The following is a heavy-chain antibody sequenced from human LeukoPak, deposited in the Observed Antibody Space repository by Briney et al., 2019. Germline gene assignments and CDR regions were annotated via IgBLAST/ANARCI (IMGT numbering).Heavy chain of an antibody. V-gene: IGHV3-66*01. Sequence: GGSLRLSCAASGFTVSSNYMNWVRQAPGKGLEWVSVIYSGGDTNYADSVKGRFTVSRDNSKNTLFLQMNSLRVEDTAVYYCARAPDSSGYYQYYFDCWGQGTLVTVSS. CDR2: IYSGGDT. D-gene: IGHD3-22*01. CDR1: GFTVSSNY. J-gene: IGHJ4*02. CDR3: ARAPDSSGYYQYYFDC.